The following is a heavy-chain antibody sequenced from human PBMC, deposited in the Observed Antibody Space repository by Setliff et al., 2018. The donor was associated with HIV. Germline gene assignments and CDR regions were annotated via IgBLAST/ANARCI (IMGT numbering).Heavy chain of an antibody. CDR3: TRAVVVTAIGGFDY. D-gene: IGHD2-21*02. J-gene: IGHJ4*02. CDR1: GFTFGDYA. CDR2: IRSKAYGGTT. V-gene: IGHV3-49*04. Sequence: GGSLRLSCTAFGFTFGDYAMSWVRQAPGKGLEWVSFIRSKAYGGTTEYAASVKGRFTISRDDSKSIAYLQMNSLKTEDTAVYYCTRAVVVTAIGGFDYWGQGTLVTVS.